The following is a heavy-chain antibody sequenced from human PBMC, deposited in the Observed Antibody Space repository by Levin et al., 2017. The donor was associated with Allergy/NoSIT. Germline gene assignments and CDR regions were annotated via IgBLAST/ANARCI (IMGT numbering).Heavy chain of an antibody. CDR3: ARTSRIAAVEALYYFDY. D-gene: IGHD6-13*01. CDR1: GYTFTGYY. Sequence: ASVKVSCKASGYTFTGYYMHWVRQAPGQGLEWMGWINPNSGGTNYAQKFQGRVTMTRDTSISTAYMELSRLRSDDTAVYYCARTSRIAAVEALYYFDYWGQGTLVTVSS. CDR2: INPNSGGT. J-gene: IGHJ4*02. V-gene: IGHV1-2*02.